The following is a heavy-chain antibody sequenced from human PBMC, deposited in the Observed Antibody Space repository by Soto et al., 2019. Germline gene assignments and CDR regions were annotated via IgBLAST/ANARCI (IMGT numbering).Heavy chain of an antibody. CDR2: IIPIFGTA. J-gene: IGHJ5*02. V-gene: IGHV1-69*12. CDR3: AGWRYSVVGYNWFDP. Sequence: QVQLVQSGAEVKKPGSSVKVSCKASGGTFSSYAISWVRQAPGQGLEWMGGIIPIFGTANYAQKFQGRVTITADESRRTAYVGLSRLRSEDTAVYYCAGWRYSVVGYNWFDPWGQGTLVTVSS. CDR1: GGTFSSYA. D-gene: IGHD5-18*01.